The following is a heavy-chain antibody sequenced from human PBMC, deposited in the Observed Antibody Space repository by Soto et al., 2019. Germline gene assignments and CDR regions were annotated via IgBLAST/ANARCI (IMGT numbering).Heavy chain of an antibody. V-gene: IGHV1-2*02. CDR2: INPNSGGT. CDR3: ARVSPNGPSLAY. J-gene: IGHJ4*02. Sequence: GASVKVSCKASVYTFTGYYMHWVRQAPGQGLEWMGWINPNSGGTNYAQKFQGRVTMTRDTSISTAYMELSRLRSDDTAVYYCARVSPNGPSLAYWGQGTLVTVSS. CDR1: VYTFTGYY.